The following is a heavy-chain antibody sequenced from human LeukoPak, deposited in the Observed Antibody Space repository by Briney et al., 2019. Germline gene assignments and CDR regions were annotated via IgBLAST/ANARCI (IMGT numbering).Heavy chain of an antibody. CDR2: ISTVGDIT. CDR3: AKVKSSLKLVGA. V-gene: IGHV3-23*01. D-gene: IGHD5/OR15-5a*01. Sequence: GGSLRLSCAASGFIFRSSSMSWVRQAPGKGLEWVSSISTVGDITYYAESVQGRFTISRDNSRNTLYLQMSSLSVDDTAVYYCAKVKSSLKLVGAWGQGTLVTVSS. J-gene: IGHJ5*02. CDR1: GFIFRSSS.